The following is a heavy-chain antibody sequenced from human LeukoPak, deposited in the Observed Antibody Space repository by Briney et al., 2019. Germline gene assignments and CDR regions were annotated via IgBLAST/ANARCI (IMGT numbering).Heavy chain of an antibody. V-gene: IGHV5-51*01. CDR2: IYPGDSDT. CDR3: ARGTLFEIDY. Sequence: PGESLKISCKGSGYSISCQWIGWVRQMPGKGLDWMGIIYPGDSDTRYSPSFQGQVTISVDKSINTVYLQWSSLKASDAAMYYCARGTLFEIDYWGQGTLVTVPS. D-gene: IGHD2-21*01. CDR1: GYSISCQW. J-gene: IGHJ4*02.